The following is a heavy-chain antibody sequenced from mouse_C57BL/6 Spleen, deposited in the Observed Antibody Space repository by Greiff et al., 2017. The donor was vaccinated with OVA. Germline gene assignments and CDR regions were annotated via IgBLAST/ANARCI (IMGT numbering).Heavy chain of an antibody. J-gene: IGHJ4*01. D-gene: IGHD1-1*01. V-gene: IGHV2-5*01. CDR2: IWRGGST. Sequence: VQLVESGPGLVQPSQSLSITCTVSGFSLTSYGVHWVRQSPGKGLEWLGVIWRGGSTDYNAAFMSRLSITKDNSKSQVFFKMNSLQADDTAIYYCAKMDYGSSYSYYYAMDYWGQGTSVTVSS. CDR3: AKMDYGSSYSYYYAMDY. CDR1: GFSLTSYG.